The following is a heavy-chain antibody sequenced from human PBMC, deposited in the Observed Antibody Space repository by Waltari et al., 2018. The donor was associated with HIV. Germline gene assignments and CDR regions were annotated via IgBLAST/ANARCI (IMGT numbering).Heavy chain of an antibody. V-gene: IGHV1-69*01. CDR2: IIPIFGTT. Sequence: QVQLVQSGAEVKKPGSSVKVSCKASVGTSSSYAISWVRTAPGKGLEWMGGIIPIFGTTNYAQKFQGRVTITADESTSTAYMELSSLRSEDTAVYYCARTMDHVDTVMERYWYFDLWGRGTLVTVSS. J-gene: IGHJ2*01. CDR1: VGTSSSYA. D-gene: IGHD5-18*01. CDR3: ARTMDHVDTVMERYWYFDL.